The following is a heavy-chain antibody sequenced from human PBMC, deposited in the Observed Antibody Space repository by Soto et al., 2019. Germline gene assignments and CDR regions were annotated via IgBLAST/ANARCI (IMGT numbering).Heavy chain of an antibody. Sequence: QVQLVESGGGVVQPGRSLRLSCAASGFTFSSYAMHWVRQAPGKGLEWVAVISYDGSNKYYADSVKGRFTISRDNSKNTLYLQMNSLRAEDTAVYYCAREDGRWLQFVGGLDYWGQGTLVTVSS. V-gene: IGHV3-30-3*01. CDR2: ISYDGSNK. CDR3: AREDGRWLQFVGGLDY. CDR1: GFTFSSYA. J-gene: IGHJ4*02. D-gene: IGHD5-12*01.